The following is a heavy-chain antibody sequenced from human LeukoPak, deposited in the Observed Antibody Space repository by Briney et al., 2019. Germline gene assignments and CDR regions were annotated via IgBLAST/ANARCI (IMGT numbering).Heavy chain of an antibody. CDR3: GGSPRGDLSLHFDS. Sequence: SETLSLTCTVSGASISRGSYSYSWIRQPAGKGLEWIGRVYSFGSTNSNPSLKSRVTISLDTSKNQFSLKLNSVTAADTAVYYCGGSPRGDLSLHFDSWGQGTLVTVSS. CDR1: GASISRGSYS. V-gene: IGHV4-61*02. CDR2: VYSFGST. D-gene: IGHD3-16*02. J-gene: IGHJ4*02.